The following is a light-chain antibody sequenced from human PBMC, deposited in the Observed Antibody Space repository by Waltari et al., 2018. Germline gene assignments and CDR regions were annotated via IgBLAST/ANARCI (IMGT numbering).Light chain of an antibody. J-gene: IGKJ4*01. Sequence: EIVLTQSPGTLSLSPGESATLSCRASQSVHTYLAWYQKKPGQAPRLLIYDASTRATGIPARFSGSGSGTDFTLTISSLEPEDFAVYYCQQRSSWFTFGGGTKVEV. CDR3: QQRSSWFT. CDR2: DAS. V-gene: IGKV3-11*01. CDR1: QSVHTY.